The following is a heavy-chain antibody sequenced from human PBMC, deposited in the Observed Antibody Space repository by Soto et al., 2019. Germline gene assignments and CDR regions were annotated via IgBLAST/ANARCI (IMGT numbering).Heavy chain of an antibody. V-gene: IGHV4-59*01. CDR2: VYYSGST. D-gene: IGHD6-19*01. CDR3: ARGRQWLDD. Sequence: QVQLQESGPGLVKPSETLSLTCTVSGGSISGYYWSWIRQPPGKGLEWIVYVYYSGSTNYNPSLKSRVTISVDTSKNQFSLELNSVTAADTAVYYCARGRQWLDDWGQGTLVTVSS. J-gene: IGHJ4*02. CDR1: GGSISGYY.